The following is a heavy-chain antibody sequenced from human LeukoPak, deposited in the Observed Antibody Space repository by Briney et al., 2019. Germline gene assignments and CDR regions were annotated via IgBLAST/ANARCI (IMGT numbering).Heavy chain of an antibody. CDR2: IYSGGST. J-gene: IGHJ4*02. Sequence: GGSLRLSCAASGFTVSSNYMSWVRQAPGKGLEWVSVIYSGGSTYYADSVRGRFTISRDNSKNRIYLQMRDLRAEDTAVYFCARSVSGVWLFDYWGRGTLVTVSS. CDR1: GFTVSSNY. CDR3: ARSVSGVWLFDY. D-gene: IGHD5/OR15-5a*01. V-gene: IGHV3-53*05.